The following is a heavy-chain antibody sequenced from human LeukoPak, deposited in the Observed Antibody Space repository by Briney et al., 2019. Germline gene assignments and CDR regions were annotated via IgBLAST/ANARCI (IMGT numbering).Heavy chain of an antibody. CDR1: GFTFDDYA. V-gene: IGHV3-20*04. CDR3: ASDRRSDSSGYAFDI. Sequence: GGSLRLSCVASGFTFDDYAMSWVRQAPGKGLEWVSGINWNGDNTVYADSVKGRFTISRDNAKNSLYLQMNSLGAEDTAFYYCASDRRSDSSGYAFDIWGQGTMVTVSS. D-gene: IGHD3-22*01. J-gene: IGHJ3*02. CDR2: INWNGDNT.